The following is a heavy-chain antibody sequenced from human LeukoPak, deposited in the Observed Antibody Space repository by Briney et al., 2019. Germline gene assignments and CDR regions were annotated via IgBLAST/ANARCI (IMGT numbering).Heavy chain of an antibody. CDR2: ISSSSSYI. CDR3: ARSPHATGTTAYYYHYYMDV. D-gene: IGHD1-1*01. Sequence: GGSLRLSCAASGFTFSSYSMNWVRQAPGKGLEWVSSISSSSSYIYYADSVKGRFTISRDNAKNSLYLQMNSLRAEDTAVYYCARSPHATGTTAYYYHYYMDVWGKGTTVTVSS. V-gene: IGHV3-21*01. CDR1: GFTFSSYS. J-gene: IGHJ6*03.